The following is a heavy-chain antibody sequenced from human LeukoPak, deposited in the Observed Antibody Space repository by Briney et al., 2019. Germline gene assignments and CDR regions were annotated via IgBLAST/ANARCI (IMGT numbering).Heavy chain of an antibody. CDR2: IIPIFGTA. V-gene: IGHV1-69*06. J-gene: IGHJ4*02. CDR1: GGTFSSYA. Sequence: ASVKVSCKASGGTFSSYAISWVRQAPGQGLEWMGGIIPIFGTANYAQKLQGRVTITADKSTSTAYMELSSLRSEDTAVYYCARVGSSYGGNRYFDYWGQGTLVTVSS. CDR3: ARVGSSYGGNRYFDY. D-gene: IGHD4-23*01.